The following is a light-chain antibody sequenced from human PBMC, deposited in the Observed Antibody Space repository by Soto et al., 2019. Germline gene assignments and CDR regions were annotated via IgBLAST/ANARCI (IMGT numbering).Light chain of an antibody. J-gene: IGLJ1*01. CDR1: NIGGKS. Sequence: SYELTQPPSVSVAPGQTARMTCGGNNIGGKSVHWYQQRPGQAPALVVYDDTDRPSGIPERFSGSNSGNTATLTISRVEAGDEADYYCQVWDSGSDYVFGTGTKATAL. CDR3: QVWDSGSDYV. V-gene: IGLV3-21*02. CDR2: DDT.